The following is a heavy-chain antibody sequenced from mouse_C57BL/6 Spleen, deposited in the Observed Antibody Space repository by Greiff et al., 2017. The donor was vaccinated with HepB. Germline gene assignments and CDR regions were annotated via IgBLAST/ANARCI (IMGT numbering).Heavy chain of an antibody. J-gene: IGHJ3*01. CDR2: ISSGSSTI. V-gene: IGHV5-17*01. Sequence: EVKLMESGGGLVKPGGSLKLSCAASGFTFSDYGMHWVRQAPEKGLEWVAYISSGSSTIYYADTVKGRFTISRDNAKNTLFLQMTSLRSEDTAMYYCARGGYYGSSYPSWFAYWGQGTLVTVSA. D-gene: IGHD1-1*01. CDR3: ARGGYYGSSYPSWFAY. CDR1: GFTFSDYG.